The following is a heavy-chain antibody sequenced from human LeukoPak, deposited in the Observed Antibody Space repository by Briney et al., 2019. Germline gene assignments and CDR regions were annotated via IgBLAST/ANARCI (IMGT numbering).Heavy chain of an antibody. Sequence: SQTLSLTCAISGDSVSSNSAAWNWVRQSPSRGLEWLGRTYYRSKWYNEYAVSVQSRMTINPDTSKYQFSLQLNSVTPEDTAVYYCARGGTSGTPFDYWGQGTLVTVSS. CDR3: ARGGTSGTPFDY. CDR1: GDSVSSNSAA. V-gene: IGHV6-1*01. J-gene: IGHJ4*02. CDR2: TYYRSKWYN. D-gene: IGHD1/OR15-1a*01.